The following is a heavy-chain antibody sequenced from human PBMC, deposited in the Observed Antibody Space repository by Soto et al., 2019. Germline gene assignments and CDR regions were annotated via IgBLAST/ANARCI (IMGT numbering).Heavy chain of an antibody. CDR3: ARDGRCGGGTCYSSGWFDP. CDR1: GFTFNSYA. CDR2: ISYDGSNK. Sequence: QVQLVESGGGVVQPGRSLRLSCAASGFTFNSYALHWVRQAPGKGLEWVAVISYDGSNKYYAESVKGRFTISRDNSKNTLYQQMNTLRTEDTAVYYCARDGRCGGGTCYSSGWFDPWGQGTLVTVSS. D-gene: IGHD2-15*01. J-gene: IGHJ5*02. V-gene: IGHV3-30*04.